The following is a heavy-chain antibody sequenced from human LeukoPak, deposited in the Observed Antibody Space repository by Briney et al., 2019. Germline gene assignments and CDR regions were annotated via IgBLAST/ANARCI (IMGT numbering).Heavy chain of an antibody. D-gene: IGHD4-17*01. J-gene: IGHJ3*02. CDR1: GDSISSYY. Sequence: SETLSLTCTVSGDSISSYYWNWIRQPPRKGLEWIGYIFYSVNTNYNPSLKSRATISVDTSKNQFSLKLSSVTAADTAVYYCASDDYGDLVNAFDIWGQGTMVTVSS. V-gene: IGHV4-59*01. CDR3: ASDDYGDLVNAFDI. CDR2: IFYSVNT.